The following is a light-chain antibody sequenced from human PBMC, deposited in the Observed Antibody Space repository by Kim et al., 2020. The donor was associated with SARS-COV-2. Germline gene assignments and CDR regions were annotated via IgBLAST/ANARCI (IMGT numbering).Light chain of an antibody. Sequence: KTVTISCTRSSGNVGSNYVQWYQQRPGSAPTTVIYEDNQRPSWVPDRFSGSIDTSSNSASLTISGLTTEDEADYYCQSYDNNNPCIFGAGTKVTVL. CDR3: QSYDNNNPCI. V-gene: IGLV6-57*03. CDR2: EDN. CDR1: SGNVGSNY. J-gene: IGLJ1*01.